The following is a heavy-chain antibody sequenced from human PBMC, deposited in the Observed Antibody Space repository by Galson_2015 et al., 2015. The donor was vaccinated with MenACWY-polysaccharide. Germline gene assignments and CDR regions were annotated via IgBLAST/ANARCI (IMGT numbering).Heavy chain of an antibody. J-gene: IGHJ4*02. D-gene: IGHD3-22*01. V-gene: IGHV3-30*18. CDR1: GFTFSSYG. CDR2: ISYDGSNK. Sequence: SLRLSCAASGFTFSSYGMHWVRQAPGKGLEWVAVISYDGSNKYYADSVKGRFTISRDNSKNTLYLQMNSLRAEDTAVYYCAKESGPYCLYYYDSSGYPLGGDYWGQGTLVTVSS. CDR3: AKESGPYCLYYYDSSGYPLGGDY.